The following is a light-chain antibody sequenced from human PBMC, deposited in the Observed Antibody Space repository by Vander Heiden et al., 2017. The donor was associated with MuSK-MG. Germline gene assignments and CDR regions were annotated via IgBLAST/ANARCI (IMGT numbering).Light chain of an antibody. CDR2: GNE. CDR3: QSYDSRLSAWI. Sequence: QSVLTQPPPVPGAPGQSVTISCTGSGSNIEADYDVHWYQHLPRTAPKLLSYGNEIRPSGVPDRFSGSKSGTSASLAITGLQAEDEGDYYCQSYDSRLSAWIFGGGTRLTVL. V-gene: IGLV1-40*01. J-gene: IGLJ2*01. CDR1: GSNIEADYD.